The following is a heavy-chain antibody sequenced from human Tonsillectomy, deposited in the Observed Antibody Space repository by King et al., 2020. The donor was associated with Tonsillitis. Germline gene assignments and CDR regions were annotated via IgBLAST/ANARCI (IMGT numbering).Heavy chain of an antibody. CDR3: ARAWYCSSTDCYFLVY. D-gene: IGHD2-2*01. CDR2: INPNSGGT. J-gene: IGHJ4*02. CDR1: GYTFTGYY. V-gene: IGHV1-2*02. Sequence: VQLVESGAEVKKPGASVKVSCKASGYTFTGYYMHWVRQAPGQGLEWMGWINPNSGGTNSAQKFQGRVTMTRDTSISTAYMELSRLRSDDTAVYYCARAWYCSSTDCYFLVYWGQGTLVTVSS.